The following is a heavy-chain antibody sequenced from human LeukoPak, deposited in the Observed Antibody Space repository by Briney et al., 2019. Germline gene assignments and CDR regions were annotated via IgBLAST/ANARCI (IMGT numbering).Heavy chain of an antibody. D-gene: IGHD2-2*01. Sequence: SETLSLTCTVSGGSISSYYWSWIRQPPGKGLEWFGYIYTSGSTNYNPSLKSRVTISVDTSKNQFSLKLSSVTAADTAVYYCARLVNWFDPWGQGTLVTVSS. J-gene: IGHJ5*02. CDR2: IYTSGST. CDR3: ARLVNWFDP. CDR1: GGSISSYY. V-gene: IGHV4-4*09.